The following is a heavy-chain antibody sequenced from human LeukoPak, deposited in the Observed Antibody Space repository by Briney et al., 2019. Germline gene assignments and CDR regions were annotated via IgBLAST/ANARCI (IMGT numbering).Heavy chain of an antibody. CDR1: GGTFSSYA. Sequence: SVKVSCKASGGTFSSYAISWVRQAPGQGLEWMGRIIPIFGIANYAQKFQGRVTITADKSTSTAYMELSSLRSVDTAVYYCARSRKSYCSGGSCYWFDYWGQGTPVTVSS. CDR3: ARSRKSYCSGGSCYWFDY. D-gene: IGHD2-15*01. V-gene: IGHV1-69*04. J-gene: IGHJ4*02. CDR2: IIPIFGIA.